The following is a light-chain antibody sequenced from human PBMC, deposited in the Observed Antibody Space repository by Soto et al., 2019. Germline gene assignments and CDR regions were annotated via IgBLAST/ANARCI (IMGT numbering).Light chain of an antibody. CDR2: KAS. CDR1: QTISSW. CDR3: QHYNSYSEA. V-gene: IGKV1-5*03. Sequence: DIQMTQSPSTLSGSIGDRVTITCRARQTISSWLAWSQQKPGKAPKLLIYKASTLKRGVPSRFSGSGSGTEFTLNISSLQPDDFATYDCQHYNSYSEAFGQGTKVELK. J-gene: IGKJ1*01.